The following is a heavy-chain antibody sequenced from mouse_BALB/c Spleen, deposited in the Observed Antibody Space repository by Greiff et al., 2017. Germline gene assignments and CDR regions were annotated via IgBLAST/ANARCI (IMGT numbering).Heavy chain of an antibody. CDR1: GYSFTGYF. V-gene: IGHV1-37*01. Sequence: EVQLVESGPELVKPGASVKISCKASGYSFTGYFMNWVQQSHGKSLEWIGRINPYNGDTFYNQKFKGKATLTVDKSSSTAHMELLSLTSEDSAVYYCGRSGGSKRDYFDYWGQGTTLTVSS. CDR2: INPYNGDT. D-gene: IGHD1-1*01. CDR3: GRSGGSKRDYFDY. J-gene: IGHJ2*01.